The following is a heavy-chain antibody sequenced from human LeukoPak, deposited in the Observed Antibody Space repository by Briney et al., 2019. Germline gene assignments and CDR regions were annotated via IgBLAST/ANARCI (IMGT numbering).Heavy chain of an antibody. V-gene: IGHV1-69*06. CDR2: IIPIFGTA. CDR3: ARTRSSSSSWYGQFDY. CDR1: GCTFSSYA. D-gene: IGHD6-13*01. Sequence: ASVKVSCKASGCTFSSYAISWVRQAPGQGLEWMGGIIPIFGTANYAQKFQGRVTITADKSTSTAYMELSSLRSEDPAVYYCARTRSSSSSWYGQFDYWGQGTLVTVSS. J-gene: IGHJ4*02.